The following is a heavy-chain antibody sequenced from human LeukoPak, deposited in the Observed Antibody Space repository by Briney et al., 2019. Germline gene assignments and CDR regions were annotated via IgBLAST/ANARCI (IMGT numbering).Heavy chain of an antibody. J-gene: IGHJ4*02. Sequence: GGSLRLSCAASGFTFDDYGMSWVRQAPGKGLEWVSGINWNGGSTGYADSVKGRFTISRDNAKNSLYLQMNSPRAEDTALYYCARDSYYYDSSGYPILEYYFDYWGQGTLVTVSS. D-gene: IGHD3-22*01. CDR1: GFTFDDYG. V-gene: IGHV3-20*04. CDR2: INWNGGST. CDR3: ARDSYYYDSSGYPILEYYFDY.